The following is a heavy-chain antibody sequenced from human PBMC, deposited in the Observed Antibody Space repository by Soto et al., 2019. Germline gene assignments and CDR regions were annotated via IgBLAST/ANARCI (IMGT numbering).Heavy chain of an antibody. Sequence: QVQLVQSGVEVKKPGASVKVSCKTSGYTFITYEITWVRQAPGQVLEWMGWMNPRSGNTGYAPKFQGRVSMTRNTSVNTAYLELTNLTSEDTAVYCCARGDSFTSSWYWFDSWGQGTLVTVSS. V-gene: IGHV1-8*01. J-gene: IGHJ5*01. CDR1: GYTFITYE. CDR2: MNPRSGNT. D-gene: IGHD6-13*01. CDR3: ARGDSFTSSWYWFDS.